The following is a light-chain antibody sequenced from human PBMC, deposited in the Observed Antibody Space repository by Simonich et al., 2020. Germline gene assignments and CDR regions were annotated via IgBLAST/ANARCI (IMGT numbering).Light chain of an antibody. CDR2: WES. J-gene: IGKJ1*01. Sequence: DIVMTQSPDYLAVSLGERATINCKSSQSVLYSSNNKNYLAWYQQKPGQPPKLLIYWESTRESGVPDRFSGSGSGTDFTLTISSLQAEDVAVYYCQQYYSTLTFGQGTKVEIK. CDR1: QSVLYSSNNKNY. CDR3: QQYYSTLT. V-gene: IGKV4-1*01.